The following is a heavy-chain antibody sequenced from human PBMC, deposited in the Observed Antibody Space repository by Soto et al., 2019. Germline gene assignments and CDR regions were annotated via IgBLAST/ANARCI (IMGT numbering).Heavy chain of an antibody. D-gene: IGHD2-21*02. CDR3: ARDLYPDYYVVVTARDDY. CDR1: GYTFTSYG. CDR2: ISAYNGNT. V-gene: IGHV1-18*01. Sequence: GASVKVSCKASGYTFTSYGISWVRQAPGQGLEWMGWISAYNGNTNYAQKLQGRVTMTTDTSTSTAYMELRSLRSDDTAVYYCARDLYPDYYVVVTARDDYWGQGTLVTVAS. J-gene: IGHJ4*02.